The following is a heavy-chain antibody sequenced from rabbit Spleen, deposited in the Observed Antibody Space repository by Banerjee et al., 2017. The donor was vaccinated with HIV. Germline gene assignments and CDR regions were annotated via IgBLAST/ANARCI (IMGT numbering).Heavy chain of an antibody. Sequence: EQLEESGGGLVKPEGSLTLTCTASGFSFNGNYYMCWVRQAPGKGLEWIACIYGGDGSSTAYASWAKGRFTVSKTSSTTVTLQMTSLTAADTATYFCASTYPGGFGDDGLRLWGPGTLVTVS. V-gene: IGHV1S45*01. CDR2: IYGGDGSST. J-gene: IGHJ6*01. D-gene: IGHD7-1*01. CDR1: GFSFNGNYY. CDR3: ASTYPGGFGDDGLRL.